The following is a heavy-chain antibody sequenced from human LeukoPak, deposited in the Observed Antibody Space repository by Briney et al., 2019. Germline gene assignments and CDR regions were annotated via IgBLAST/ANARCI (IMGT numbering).Heavy chain of an antibody. D-gene: IGHD6-6*01. Sequence: PGRSLRLSCAASGFTFNSYAMHWVRQAPGKGLEGVAGISSDGSNTYYADSVKGRFTISRDRSKNTLYLQVNSLRAEDTAVYYCANRGSMAARLYWGQGALVTVSS. CDR3: ANRGSMAARLY. V-gene: IGHV3-30-3*01. CDR2: ISSDGSNT. CDR1: GFTFNSYA. J-gene: IGHJ4*02.